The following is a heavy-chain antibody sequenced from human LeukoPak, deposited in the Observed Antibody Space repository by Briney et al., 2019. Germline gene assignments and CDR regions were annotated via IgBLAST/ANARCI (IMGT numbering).Heavy chain of an antibody. D-gene: IGHD3-10*01. V-gene: IGHV1-18*01. CDR1: GYTFTNYA. J-gene: IGHJ3*02. CDR3: ARGGSRSRRGDDAFDI. CDR2: ISAYNGNT. Sequence: ASVKVSCKASGYTFTNYAMNWVRQAPGQGLGWMGWISAYNGNTEHAQKFQGRVTLATDASTSTAYVELRSLTSDDTAVYFCARGGSRSRRGDDAFDIWGQGTMVTVSS.